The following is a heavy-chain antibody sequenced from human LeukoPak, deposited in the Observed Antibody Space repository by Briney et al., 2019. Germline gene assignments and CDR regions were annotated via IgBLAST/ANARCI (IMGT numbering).Heavy chain of an antibody. CDR1: GDSISSYY. J-gene: IGHJ4*02. V-gene: IGHV4-4*07. CDR2: IYYSGST. Sequence: PSETLSLTCTVSGDSISSYYWSWIRQPAGKGLEWIGSIYYSGSTYYNPSLKSRVTISVDTSKNQFSLKLSSVTAADTAVYYCASGVDYWGQGTLVTVSS. D-gene: IGHD3-16*01. CDR3: ASGVDY.